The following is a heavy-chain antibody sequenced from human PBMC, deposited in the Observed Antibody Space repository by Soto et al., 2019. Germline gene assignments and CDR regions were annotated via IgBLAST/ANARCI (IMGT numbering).Heavy chain of an antibody. D-gene: IGHD2-8*02. CDR1: GGSISSSSFY. J-gene: IGHJ4*02. CDR2: INHNGGT. V-gene: IGHV4-39*07. Sequence: SETLSLTCTVSGGSISSSSFYWGWARQPPGKGLEWIGEINHNGGTNYNPSLKSRVTISVDTSKNQFSLKLTSVTAADTAVYYCARDKITGPFDYWGQGTLVTVS. CDR3: ARDKITGPFDY.